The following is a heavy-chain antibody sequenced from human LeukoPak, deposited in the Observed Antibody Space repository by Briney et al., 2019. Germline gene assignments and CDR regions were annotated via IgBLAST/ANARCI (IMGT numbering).Heavy chain of an antibody. D-gene: IGHD3-10*01. CDR1: GGSFSGYS. V-gene: IGHV4-34*01. CDR2: INHSGGT. Sequence: SSETLSLTCAVYGGSFSGYSWNWIRQPPVKGLEWIGEINHSGGTNYNPSLKSRVTISVDTSKKQFSLKLSSVTAADTAVYYCARGVDYYGVWGQGTLVTVSS. CDR3: ARGVDYYGV. J-gene: IGHJ4*02.